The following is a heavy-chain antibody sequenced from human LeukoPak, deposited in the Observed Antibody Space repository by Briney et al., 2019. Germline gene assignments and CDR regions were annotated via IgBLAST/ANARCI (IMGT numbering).Heavy chain of an antibody. D-gene: IGHD3-3*01. CDR3: ARDYDFWSGYYSPARGYFGY. CDR2: IRYDGSNK. CDR1: GFTFSGSG. J-gene: IGHJ4*02. Sequence: GGSLRLSCAASGFTFSGSGMHWVRQAPGKGLEWVTFIRYDGSNKYYTDSVKGRFTISRDNSKNTLYLQMDSLRAEDTAVYYCARDYDFWSGYYSPARGYFGYWGQGTLVTVSS. V-gene: IGHV3-30*02.